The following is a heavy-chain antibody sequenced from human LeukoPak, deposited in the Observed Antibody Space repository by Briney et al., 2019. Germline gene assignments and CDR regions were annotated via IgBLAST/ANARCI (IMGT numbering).Heavy chain of an antibody. V-gene: IGHV4-61*01. J-gene: IGHJ6*03. CDR3: ARGMREDDYNPDGYSYYYMDV. CDR2: IHHSGST. D-gene: IGHD5-24*01. CDR1: GGSISGTYY. Sequence: PSETLSLTCSVSGGSISGTYYWTWIRQPPGKALERIGYIHHSGSTNYNPSLKSRVAISTDTSNKQFSLTLRSVTAADTAIYYCARGMREDDYNPDGYSYYYMDVWAKGTTVTVS.